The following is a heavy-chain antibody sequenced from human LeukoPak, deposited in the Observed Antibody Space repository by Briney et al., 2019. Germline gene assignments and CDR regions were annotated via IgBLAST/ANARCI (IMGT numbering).Heavy chain of an antibody. CDR2: ISSSSSYI. J-gene: IGHJ4*02. CDR3: ARVLGYDSSGYSDY. CDR1: GFTFSSYS. Sequence: GGSLRLSCAASGFTFSSYSMNWVRQAPGKGLEWVSSISSSSSYIYYADSVKGRFTISGDNAKNSLYLQMNSLRAEDTAVYYCARVLGYDSSGYSDYWGQGTLVTVSS. D-gene: IGHD3-22*01. V-gene: IGHV3-21*01.